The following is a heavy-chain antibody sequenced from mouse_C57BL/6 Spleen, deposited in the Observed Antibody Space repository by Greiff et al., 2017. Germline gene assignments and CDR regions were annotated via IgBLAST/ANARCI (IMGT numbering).Heavy chain of an antibody. Sequence: QVQLQQSGAELVRPGSSVKLSCKASGYTFTSYWMHWVKQRPIQGLEWIGNIDPSDSETHYNQKFKDKATLTVDKSSSTAYMQLSSLTSEDSAVYYCATTTVGYYFDYWGQGTTLTVSS. CDR3: ATTTVGYYFDY. CDR2: IDPSDSET. D-gene: IGHD1-1*01. CDR1: GYTFTSYW. J-gene: IGHJ2*01. V-gene: IGHV1-52*01.